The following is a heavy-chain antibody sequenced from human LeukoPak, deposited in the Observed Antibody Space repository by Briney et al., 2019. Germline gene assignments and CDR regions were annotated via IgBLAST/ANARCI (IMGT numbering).Heavy chain of an antibody. CDR2: INSDGSST. V-gene: IGHV3-74*01. Sequence: GGSLRLSCAASGFTFSSYWMHWVRQAPGKGLVWVSRINSDGSSTSYADSVKGRFTISRANAKNTLYLQMNSLRAEDTAVYYFARDLVEMATIEEVYWGQGTLVTVSS. D-gene: IGHD5-24*01. CDR3: ARDLVEMATIEEVY. CDR1: GFTFSSYW. J-gene: IGHJ4*02.